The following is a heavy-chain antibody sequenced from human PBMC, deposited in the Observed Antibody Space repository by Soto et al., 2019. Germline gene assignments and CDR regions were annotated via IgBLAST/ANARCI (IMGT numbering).Heavy chain of an antibody. CDR1: GFTFTGHW. Sequence: EVQLVKSGGDLVQPGGSLRLSCAASGFTFTGHWMHWVRQVPGKGLVWVARINTEGDSTNYADSVKGRFTISRDSATNTVYLQMNGLGVDDTSVYFCAREAGYCSTTSCYRRAFDTWGQGTMVTVSS. CDR3: AREAGYCSTTSCYRRAFDT. V-gene: IGHV3-74*01. D-gene: IGHD2-2*01. CDR2: INTEGDST. J-gene: IGHJ3*02.